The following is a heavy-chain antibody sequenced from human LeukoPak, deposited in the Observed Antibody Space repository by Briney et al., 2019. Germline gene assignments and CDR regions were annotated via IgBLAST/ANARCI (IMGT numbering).Heavy chain of an antibody. Sequence: GESLKISCKGSGYTFTNYWIGWVRQMPGKGLELMGIIYPGDSDTRYSPSFQGQVTISADKSISTAYLQWSSLKASDTAMYYCASPHMGGAYDFVFDYWGQGSLVTVSS. J-gene: IGHJ4*02. V-gene: IGHV5-51*01. D-gene: IGHD3-3*01. CDR1: GYTFTNYW. CDR3: ASPHMGGAYDFVFDY. CDR2: IYPGDSDT.